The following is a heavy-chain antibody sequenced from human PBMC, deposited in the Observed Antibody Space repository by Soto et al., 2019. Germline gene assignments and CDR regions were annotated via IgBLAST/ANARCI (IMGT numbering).Heavy chain of an antibody. D-gene: IGHD4-17*01. CDR3: AKCRLVTTAYDAFDI. J-gene: IGHJ3*02. CDR1: GFTFSTYS. CDR2: IKPDGNEK. V-gene: IGHV3-7*01. Sequence: EVQLVESGGDLVQPGGSLRLSCAGSGFTFSTYSMSWVRQAPGKGLEWVADIKPDGNEKYYVDSVKGRFTSSRDNAKKSVYLQMNSLRDDDTAVYYCAKCRLVTTAYDAFDIWGQGTVVTVSS.